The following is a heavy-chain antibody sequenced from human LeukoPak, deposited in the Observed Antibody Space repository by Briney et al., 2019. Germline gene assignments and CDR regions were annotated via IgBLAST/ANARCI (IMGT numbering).Heavy chain of an antibody. Sequence: SGTLSLTCAVYGGSFSGYYWSWIRQPPGKGLEWIGEINHSGSTNYNPSLKSRVTISVDTSKNQFSLKLSSVTAADTAVYYCARRSSRRFNWYFDLWGRGTLVTVSS. CDR1: GGSFSGYY. J-gene: IGHJ2*01. CDR3: ARRSSRRFNWYFDL. D-gene: IGHD5-24*01. V-gene: IGHV4-34*01. CDR2: INHSGST.